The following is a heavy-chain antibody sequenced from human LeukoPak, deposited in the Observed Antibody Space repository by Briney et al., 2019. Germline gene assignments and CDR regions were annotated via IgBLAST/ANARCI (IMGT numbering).Heavy chain of an antibody. CDR3: ARVSGSSGWYEISGMDV. CDR2: IYYSGST. J-gene: IGHJ6*02. D-gene: IGHD6-19*01. CDR1: GGTFSSYA. V-gene: IGHV4-59*08. Sequence: SCKASGGTFSSYAISWVRQAPGKGLEWIGYIYYSGSTNYNPSLKSRVTISVDTSKNQFSLKLSSVTAADTAVYYCARVSGSSGWYEISGMDVWGQGTTVTVSS.